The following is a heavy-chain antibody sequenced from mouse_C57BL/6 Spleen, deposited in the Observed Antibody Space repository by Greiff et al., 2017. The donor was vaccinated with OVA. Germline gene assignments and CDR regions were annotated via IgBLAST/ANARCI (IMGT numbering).Heavy chain of an antibody. CDR2: IDPSDSYT. V-gene: IGHV1-69*01. Sequence: QVQLQQPGAELVMPGASVKLSCKASGYTFTSYWMHWVKQRPGQGLEWIGEIDPSDSYTNYNQKFKGKSTLTVDKSSSTAYMQLSSLTSEDAAVEYCARYGFYGNYFDYWGQGTTLTVSS. CDR1: GYTFTSYW. D-gene: IGHD1-1*01. J-gene: IGHJ2*01. CDR3: ARYGFYGNYFDY.